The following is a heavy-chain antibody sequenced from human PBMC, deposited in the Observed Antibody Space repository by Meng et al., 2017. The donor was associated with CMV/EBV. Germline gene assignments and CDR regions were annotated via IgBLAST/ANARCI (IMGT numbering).Heavy chain of an antibody. CDR2: INPSSGGT. J-gene: IGHJ4*02. CDR3: ARWGGTYRLALGYFDY. CDR1: GYTFTGYY. Sequence: ASVKVSCKASGYTFTGYYMHWVRQAPGQGLEWMGWINPSSGGTNYAQKFQGRVTMTRDTSISTAYMELSRLRSDDTAVYYCARWGGTYRLALGYFDYWGQGTLVTVSS. D-gene: IGHD6-19*01. V-gene: IGHV1-2*02.